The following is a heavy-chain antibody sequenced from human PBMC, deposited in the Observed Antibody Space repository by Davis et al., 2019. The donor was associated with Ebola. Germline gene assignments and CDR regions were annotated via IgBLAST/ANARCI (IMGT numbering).Heavy chain of an antibody. CDR1: GFTFSSYW. J-gene: IGHJ6*02. CDR3: ARDRGEHYDFWSGYHYGMDV. CDR2: INSDGSST. D-gene: IGHD3-3*01. V-gene: IGHV3-74*01. Sequence: GESLKISCAASGFTFSSYWMHWVRQAPGKGLVWVSRINSDGSSTSYADSVKGRFTISRDNAKNTLYLQMNSLRAEDTAVYYCARDRGEHYDFWSGYHYGMDVWGQGTTVTVSS.